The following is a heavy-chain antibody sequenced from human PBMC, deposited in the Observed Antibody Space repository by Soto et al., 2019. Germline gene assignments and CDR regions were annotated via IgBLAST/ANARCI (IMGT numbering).Heavy chain of an antibody. CDR3: AKRKTSYGMDV. CDR2: MNPNSGNT. Sequence: QVQLVQSGAEVKKPGASVKVSCKASGYTFTSYDINWVRQATGQGLEWMGWMNPNSGNTGYAQKFRGRVTMTRNTPISTAYMELSGWRSEETAVYYFAKRKTSYGMDVWGQGTTVTVPS. CDR1: GYTFTSYD. V-gene: IGHV1-8*01. J-gene: IGHJ6*02.